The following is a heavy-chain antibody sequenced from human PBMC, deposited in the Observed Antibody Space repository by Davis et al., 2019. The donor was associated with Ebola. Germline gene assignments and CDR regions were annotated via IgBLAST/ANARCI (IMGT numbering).Heavy chain of an antibody. CDR3: AKDNSLGQYSSGWYDAFDY. D-gene: IGHD6-19*01. J-gene: IGHJ4*02. CDR1: GFTFSDYY. CDR2: ISSSGSTI. Sequence: PGGSLRLSCAASGFTFSDYYMSWIRQAPGKGLEWVSYISSSGSTIYYADSVKGRFTISRDNAKNSLYLQMNSLRAEDTAVYYCAKDNSLGQYSSGWYDAFDYWGQGTLVTVSS. V-gene: IGHV3-11*01.